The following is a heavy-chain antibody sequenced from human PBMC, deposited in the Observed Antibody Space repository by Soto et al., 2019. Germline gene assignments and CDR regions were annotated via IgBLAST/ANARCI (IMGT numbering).Heavy chain of an antibody. D-gene: IGHD6-19*01. V-gene: IGHV4-31*03. CDR2: FYSSGSI. J-gene: IGHJ5*02. CDR1: GYSITAGGYY. CDR3: ARMYSSGSGWFHP. Sequence: SETLSLTCFVSGYSITAGGYYWSWIRHHPGKGLEWIGSFYSSGSIIYNPSLRSRVSISGDTSSNQFSMGLTSVTAADTARYYCARMYSSGSGWFHPWGQGTLVTVSS.